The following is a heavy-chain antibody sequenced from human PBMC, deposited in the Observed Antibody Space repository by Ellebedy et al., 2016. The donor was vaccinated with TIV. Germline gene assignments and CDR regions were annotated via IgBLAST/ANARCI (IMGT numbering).Heavy chain of an antibody. CDR2: IIPIFGTA. CDR1: GGTFSSYA. Sequence: ASVKVSCKASGGTFSSYAISWVRQAPGQGPEWMGGIIPIFGTANYAQKFQGRVTITADESTSTAYMELSSLRSEDTAVYYCARFSSSWYDQPGDYWGQGTLVTVSS. D-gene: IGHD6-13*01. V-gene: IGHV1-69*13. CDR3: ARFSSSWYDQPGDY. J-gene: IGHJ4*02.